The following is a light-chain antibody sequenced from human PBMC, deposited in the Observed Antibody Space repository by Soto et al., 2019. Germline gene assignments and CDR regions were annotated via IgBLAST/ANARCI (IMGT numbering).Light chain of an antibody. J-gene: IGLJ2*01. CDR1: SSDIGGYNY. V-gene: IGLV2-14*03. CDR3: ASYASSNTVL. Sequence: QSVLTQPASVSGSPGQSITISCTGTSSDIGGYNYVSWYQQHPGKAPKLMIYDVSDLPSGVSNRFSGSKSGNTASLTISGLKAEDAAHSYCASYASSNTVLFGGGTKVNV. CDR2: DVS.